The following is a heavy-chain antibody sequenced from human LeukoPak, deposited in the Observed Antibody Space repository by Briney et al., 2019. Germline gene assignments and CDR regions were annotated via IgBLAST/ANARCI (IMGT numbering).Heavy chain of an antibody. CDR1: GFTFSSYA. V-gene: IGHV3-7*01. CDR3: AKDSYSKGDF. CDR2: IKNDGAVK. Sequence: PGGSLRLSCAASGFTFSSYAMYWVRQAPGKGLEWVANIKNDGAVKNYVDSVKGRFTISRDNAKNSLYLQMNSLRAEDTAVYYCAKDSYSKGDFWGQGLLVTVSS. D-gene: IGHD6-13*01. J-gene: IGHJ4*02.